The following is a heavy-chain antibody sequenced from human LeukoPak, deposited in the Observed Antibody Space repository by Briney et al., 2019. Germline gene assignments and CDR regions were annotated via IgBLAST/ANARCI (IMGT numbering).Heavy chain of an antibody. CDR2: ISGSGGST. Sequence: LPGGSLRLSCAASGFTFSSYAMSWVRQAPGKGLEWVSAISGSGGSTYYADSVKGRFTISRDNSKNTLYLQMNSLRAEDTAVYYCARNDILTELGPAYYYGMDVWGQGTTVTVSS. CDR1: GFTFSSYA. CDR3: ARNDILTELGPAYYYGMDV. J-gene: IGHJ6*02. V-gene: IGHV3-23*01. D-gene: IGHD3-9*01.